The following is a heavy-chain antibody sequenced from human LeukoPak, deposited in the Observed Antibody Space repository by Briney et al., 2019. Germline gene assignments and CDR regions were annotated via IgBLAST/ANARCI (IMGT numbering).Heavy chain of an antibody. CDR3: ARVPPDYGVYYFDY. J-gene: IGHJ4*02. CDR2: IYYSGST. V-gene: IGHV4-39*01. D-gene: IGHD4-17*01. CDR1: GGSISSSSYY. Sequence: PSETLSLTCTVSGGSISSSSYYWGWIRQPPGKGLEWIGSIYYSGSTYYNPSLKSRVTISVDTSKNQFSLKLSSVTAADTAVYYCARVPPDYGVYYFDYWGQGTLVTVSS.